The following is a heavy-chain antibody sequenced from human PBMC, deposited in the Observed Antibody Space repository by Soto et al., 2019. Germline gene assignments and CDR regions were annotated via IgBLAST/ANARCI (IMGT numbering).Heavy chain of an antibody. Sequence: GGSLRLPCAASGFTFSSYGMHWVRQAPGKGLEWVSYITNDGSNKYYADSVKGRFTISRDNSKNTLYLQMNSLRAEDTAVYYCARDRRSHVLRFLEWLHPFWFDPWGQGTLVTVSS. D-gene: IGHD3-3*01. V-gene: IGHV3-30-3*01. CDR2: ITNDGSNK. J-gene: IGHJ5*02. CDR1: GFTFSSYG. CDR3: ARDRRSHVLRFLEWLHPFWFDP.